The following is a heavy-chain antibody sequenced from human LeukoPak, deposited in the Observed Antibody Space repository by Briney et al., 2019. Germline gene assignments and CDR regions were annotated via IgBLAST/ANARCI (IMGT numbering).Heavy chain of an antibody. CDR2: IYYSGST. V-gene: IGHV4-61*05. CDR1: GGSISSSSYY. Sequence: PSETLSLTCTVSGGSISSSSYYWGWIRQPPGKGLEWIGYIYYSGSTNYNPSLKSRVTISVDTSKNQFSLKLSSVTAADTAVYYCARSGYDFWSGYYDWFDPWGQGTLVTVSS. J-gene: IGHJ5*02. D-gene: IGHD3-3*01. CDR3: ARSGYDFWSGYYDWFDP.